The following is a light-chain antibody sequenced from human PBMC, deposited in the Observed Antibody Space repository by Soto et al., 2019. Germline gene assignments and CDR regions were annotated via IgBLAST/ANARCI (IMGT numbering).Light chain of an antibody. CDR3: SSYTTSNTRQIV. CDR2: DVS. CDR1: SSDVGGYTY. V-gene: IGLV2-14*01. Sequence: QSALTQPASVSGSPGQAITISCTGTSSDVGGYTYVSWYQQHPGKAPKFIIYDVSNRPSGVSNRFSGSKSGNTASLTISGLQAEDEADYSCSSYTTSNTRQIVFGTGTQLTVL. J-gene: IGLJ1*01.